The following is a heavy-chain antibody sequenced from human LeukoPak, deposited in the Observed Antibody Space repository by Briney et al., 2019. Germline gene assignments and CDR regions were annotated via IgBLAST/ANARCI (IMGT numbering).Heavy chain of an antibody. D-gene: IGHD3-3*01. CDR2: IYSGGST. CDR1: GFTVSSNY. J-gene: IGHJ4*02. Sequence: GGSLRLSCAASGFTVSSNYMSWVRQAPGKGLEWVSVIYSGGSTYYADSVKGRFTISRANSKNTLYLQMNSLRAEDTAVYYCARDGITIFGVVTYDYWGQGTLVTVSS. CDR3: ARDGITIFGVVTYDY. V-gene: IGHV3-66*02.